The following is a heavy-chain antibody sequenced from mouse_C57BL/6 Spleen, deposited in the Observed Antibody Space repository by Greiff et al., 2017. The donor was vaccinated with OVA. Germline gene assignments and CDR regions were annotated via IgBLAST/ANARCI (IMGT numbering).Heavy chain of an antibody. V-gene: IGHV2-9-1*01. CDR1: GFSLTSYA. CDR2: IWTGGGT. D-gene: IGHD2-1*01. Sequence: VQLVESGPGLVAPSQSLSITCTVSGFSLTSYAISWVRQPPGTGLEWLGVIWTGGGTNYNSALKSRLSISKDNSKSQVFLKMNSLQTDDTARYYCARGGNYDDYYAMDYWGQGTSVTVSS. CDR3: ARGGNYDDYYAMDY. J-gene: IGHJ4*01.